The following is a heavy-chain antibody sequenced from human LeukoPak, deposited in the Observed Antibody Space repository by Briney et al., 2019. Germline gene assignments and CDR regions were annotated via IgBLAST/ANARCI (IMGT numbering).Heavy chain of an antibody. V-gene: IGHV5-51*01. CDR3: ARLSDYGGNSGYFDY. CDR2: IYPGDSDT. J-gene: IGHJ4*02. Sequence: GESLKISCKGSGYRFTSYWIGWVRQMPGKGLEWMGIIYPGDSDTRYSPSFQGQVTISADKSISTAYLQWSSLKASDTAMYYCARLSDYGGNSGYFDYWGQGTLVTVSS. D-gene: IGHD4-23*01. CDR1: GYRFTSYW.